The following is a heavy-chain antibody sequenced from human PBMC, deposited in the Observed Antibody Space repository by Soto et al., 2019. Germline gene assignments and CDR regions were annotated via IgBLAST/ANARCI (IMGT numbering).Heavy chain of an antibody. V-gene: IGHV3-30*18. CDR3: AKGGGYCSIGSCRTDY. Sequence: QVQPVESGGGVVQPGRSLRLSCAASGFIFRSYGMHWVRQAPGKGLEWVAAIAYDGADTYYLDSVKGRFTISRDNSRDTLHLQMNSLRVEDTAVYYCAKGGGYCSIGSCRTDYWGQGTLVTVSS. CDR2: IAYDGADT. D-gene: IGHD2-15*01. CDR1: GFIFRSYG. J-gene: IGHJ4*02.